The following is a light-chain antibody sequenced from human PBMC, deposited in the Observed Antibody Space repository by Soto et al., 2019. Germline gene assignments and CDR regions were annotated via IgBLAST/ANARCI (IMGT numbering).Light chain of an antibody. Sequence: QSALTQPASVSGSPGQSITISCTGTSSDVGGYNYVSWYQQHPVKAPKLMIYDVTNRPSGVSDRFSGSKSGNTASLTISGLQAEDEAEYYCSAYTCSSTPYVFGPGTKVTVL. V-gene: IGLV2-14*01. J-gene: IGLJ1*01. CDR1: SSDVGGYNY. CDR3: SAYTCSSTPYV. CDR2: DVT.